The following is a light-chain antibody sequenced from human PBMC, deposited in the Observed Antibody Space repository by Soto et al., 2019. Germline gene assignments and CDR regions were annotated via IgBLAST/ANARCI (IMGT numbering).Light chain of an antibody. J-gene: IGKJ1*01. Sequence: IVLTQSPATLSLSPGERAALSCRASQSVSTSLAWYQHKPGQAPRLIIYDASKRAPGIPARFSGSGPGTDFTLTISSPEPEDFAVYYCQVRDVWPTFGQGTKVDIK. CDR3: QVRDVWPT. V-gene: IGKV3D-11*02. CDR2: DAS. CDR1: QSVSTS.